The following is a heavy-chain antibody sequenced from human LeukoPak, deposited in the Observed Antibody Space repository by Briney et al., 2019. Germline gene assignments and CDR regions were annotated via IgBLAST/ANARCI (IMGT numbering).Heavy chain of an antibody. CDR1: GFTFSNYA. V-gene: IGHV3-30-3*02. D-gene: IGHD2-21*02. CDR3: AKRAVTATIERGYFDN. Sequence: GGSLRLSCAASGFTFSNYAIHWVRQAPGKGLEWVAVISYDGSNTNYADSVKGRFTISRDNSKTTLYLQMNSLRAEDTAFYYCAKRAVTATIERGYFDNWGQGTLVIVSS. CDR2: ISYDGSNT. J-gene: IGHJ4*02.